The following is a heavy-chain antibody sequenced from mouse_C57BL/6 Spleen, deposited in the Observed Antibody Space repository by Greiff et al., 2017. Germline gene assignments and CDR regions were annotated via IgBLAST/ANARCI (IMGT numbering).Heavy chain of an antibody. Sequence: QVQLKESGPGLVQPSQSLSITCTVSGFSLTSYGVHWVRQSPGKGLEWLGVIWSGGSTDYNAAFISRLSISKDNSKSQVFFKMNSLQADDTAIYYCARRGYSNRYYAMDYWGQGTSVTVSS. D-gene: IGHD2-5*01. J-gene: IGHJ4*01. V-gene: IGHV2-2*01. CDR3: ARRGYSNRYYAMDY. CDR2: IWSGGST. CDR1: GFSLTSYG.